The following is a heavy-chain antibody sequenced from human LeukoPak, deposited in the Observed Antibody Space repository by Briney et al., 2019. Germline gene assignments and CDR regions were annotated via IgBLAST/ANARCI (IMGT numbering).Heavy chain of an antibody. CDR2: INPNSGGT. V-gene: IGHV1-2*02. J-gene: IGHJ6*03. CDR1: GYTFTGYY. CDR3: ARDPLYSGSYNYYYYMDV. D-gene: IGHD1-26*01. Sequence: ASVKVSCKASGYTFTGYYMLWVRQAPGQGLEWMGWINPNSGGTNYAQKFQGRVTMTRDTSISTAYMELSRLRSDDTAVYYCARDPLYSGSYNYYYYMDVWGKGTTVTVSS.